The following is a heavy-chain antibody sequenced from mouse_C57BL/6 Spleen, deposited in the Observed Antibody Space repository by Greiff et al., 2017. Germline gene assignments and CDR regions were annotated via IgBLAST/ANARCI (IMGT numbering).Heavy chain of an antibody. CDR1: GYTFTSYG. Sequence: QVQLQQSGAELARPGASVKLSCKASGYTFTSYGMSWVKQRPGQGLEWIGEIYPRSGNTYYNEKFKGKATLTADKSSSTAYMELLSLTAEDAAVYFYYRDDYGAWFAYWGQGTLVTVSA. V-gene: IGHV1-81*01. CDR2: IYPRSGNT. D-gene: IGHD2-4*01. J-gene: IGHJ3*01. CDR3: YRDDYGAWFAY.